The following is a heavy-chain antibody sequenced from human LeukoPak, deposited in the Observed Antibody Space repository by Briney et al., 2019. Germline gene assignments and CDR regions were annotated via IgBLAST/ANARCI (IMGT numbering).Heavy chain of an antibody. D-gene: IGHD5-18*01. CDR2: ISGSGGNT. J-gene: IGHJ4*02. CDR1: GFTFSSYA. Sequence: SGGSLRLSCAASGFTFSSYAMSWVRQAPGKGLEWVSAISGSGGNTYYADSVKGRFTISRDNSKNTLYLQMNSLRAEDTAVYYCVAYGYRYDFDYWGQGTLVTVSS. V-gene: IGHV3-23*01. CDR3: VAYGYRYDFDY.